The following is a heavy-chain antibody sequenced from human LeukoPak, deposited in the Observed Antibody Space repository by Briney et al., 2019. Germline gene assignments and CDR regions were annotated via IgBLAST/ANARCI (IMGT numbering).Heavy chain of an antibody. CDR1: GYTLTELS. V-gene: IGHV1-24*01. CDR3: ARDGGSFSYNMDV. D-gene: IGHD1-26*01. J-gene: IGHJ6*02. CDR2: FDPEDGET. Sequence: ASVKVSCKVSGYTLTELSMHWVRQAPGKGLEWMGGFDPEDGETIYAQKFQGRVTMTEDISTDTAYMELSSLRSEDTAVYFCARDGGSFSYNMDVWGQGTTVTVSS.